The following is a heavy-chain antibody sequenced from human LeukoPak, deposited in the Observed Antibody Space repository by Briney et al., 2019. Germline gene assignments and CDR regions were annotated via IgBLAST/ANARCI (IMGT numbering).Heavy chain of an antibody. CDR3: ASAERITIFGVVTPGYYYYMDV. CDR2: IIPIFGTA. J-gene: IGHJ6*03. D-gene: IGHD3-3*01. CDR1: GGTFSSYA. Sequence: ASVKVSCKASGGTFSSYAISWVRQAPGQGLEWMGGIIPIFGTANYAQKFQGRVTITADESTSTAYMELSSPRSEDTAVYYCASAERITIFGVVTPGYYYYMDVWGKGTTVTVSS. V-gene: IGHV1-69*13.